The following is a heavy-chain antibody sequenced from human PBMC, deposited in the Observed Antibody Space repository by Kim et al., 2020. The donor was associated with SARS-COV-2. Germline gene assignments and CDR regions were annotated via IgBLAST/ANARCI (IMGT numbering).Heavy chain of an antibody. Sequence: GGSLRLSCAASGFTFSTYGMHWVRQAPGKGLEWVAVISYEGTNKYHADSVQGRFTISRDNSKNTLYLQMNSLRVEDTAVYYCAKDELNYYGSGRSDYFDYWGQGTLVTVSS. CDR1: GFTFSTYG. D-gene: IGHD3-10*01. CDR3: AKDELNYYGSGRSDYFDY. CDR2: ISYEGTNK. V-gene: IGHV3-30*18. J-gene: IGHJ4*02.